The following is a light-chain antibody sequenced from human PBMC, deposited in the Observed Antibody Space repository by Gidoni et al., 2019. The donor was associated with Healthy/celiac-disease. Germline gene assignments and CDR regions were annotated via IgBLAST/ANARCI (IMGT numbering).Light chain of an antibody. CDR2: WAS. CDR1: QSVLYSSNNKNN. Sequence: DIVMTQSSDSLAVSLGERATINCKSSQSVLYSSNNKNNLAWYQQKPGQPPKLLIYWASTRESGVPDRFSGSGSGTDFTLTISSLQAEDVAVCYCQQYYSTPPTFGQGTRLEIK. J-gene: IGKJ2*01. CDR3: QQYYSTPPT. V-gene: IGKV4-1*01.